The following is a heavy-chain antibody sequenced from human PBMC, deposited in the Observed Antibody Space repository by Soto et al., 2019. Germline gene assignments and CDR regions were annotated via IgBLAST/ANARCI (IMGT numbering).Heavy chain of an antibody. J-gene: IGHJ4*02. Sequence: TLSLTCTVSGGSFSTRGYYWDWIRQPPGKGLEWIGSFYYSGRPNYNPSLRSRVIISVDTSKNNFSLKLNSVTAADTAVYYCARRREYCNGGRCSSGDYWGQGTLVTVSS. CDR2: FYYSGRP. D-gene: IGHD2-15*01. CDR3: ARRREYCNGGRCSSGDY. V-gene: IGHV4-39*02. CDR1: GGSFSTRGYY.